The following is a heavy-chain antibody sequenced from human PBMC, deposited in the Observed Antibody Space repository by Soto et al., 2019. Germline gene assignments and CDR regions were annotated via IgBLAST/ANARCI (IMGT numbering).Heavy chain of an antibody. CDR2: INPNSCNT. V-gene: IGHV1-8*01. J-gene: IGHJ5*02. D-gene: IGHD2-15*01. CDR1: GYIFTNYD. Sequence: QVQLVQSGAEVKKPGASVKVSCKASGYIFTNYDINWVRQATGQGLEYLGWINPNSCNTGYVQKFQGRVTMTSNTAINTAYMALISLRSEDTAVYYCARGIKYAVYSRWLDPLGQGTLVTVSA. CDR3: ARGIKYAVYSRWLDP.